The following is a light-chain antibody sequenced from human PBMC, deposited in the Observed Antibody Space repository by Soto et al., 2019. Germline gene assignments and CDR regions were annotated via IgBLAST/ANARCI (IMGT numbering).Light chain of an antibody. CDR2: GAS. V-gene: IGKV3-20*01. Sequence: EIVLTQSPGTVSLSPGERATLSCRASQSVSNNYLAWYQQKPGQAPRLLIYGASNRATGIPDRFSGSGSGTDFTLTISRLETEDFAVYYCQQYGSSGTFGQGTKVDIK. J-gene: IGKJ1*01. CDR1: QSVSNNY. CDR3: QQYGSSGT.